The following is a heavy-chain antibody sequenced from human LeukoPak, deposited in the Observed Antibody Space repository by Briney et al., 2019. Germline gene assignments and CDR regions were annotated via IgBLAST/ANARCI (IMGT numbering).Heavy chain of an antibody. J-gene: IGHJ3*01. V-gene: IGHV3-23*01. CDR3: ARDPNGDYIDAFEF. CDR2: ITSGGAP. D-gene: IGHD4-17*01. CDR1: GFTFSNYA. Sequence: GGSLRLSCAASGFTFSNYAVMWVRQAPGQGPEWVSAITSGGAPRYADSVKGRFTISRDNSKNTLYLQMNSLRAEDTAQYFCARDPNGDYIDAFEFWGRGTVVTVSS.